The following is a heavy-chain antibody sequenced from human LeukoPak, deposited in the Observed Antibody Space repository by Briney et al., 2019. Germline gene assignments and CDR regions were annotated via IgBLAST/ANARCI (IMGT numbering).Heavy chain of an antibody. Sequence: ASVKVSCKASGGTFSSYAISWVRQAPGQGLEWMGGIIPIFGTANYAQKFQGRVTITAGESTSTAYMELSSLRSEDTAVYYCAKAMTTVTSFDYWGQGTLVTVSS. D-gene: IGHD4-17*01. CDR1: GGTFSSYA. CDR2: IIPIFGTA. CDR3: AKAMTTVTSFDY. J-gene: IGHJ4*02. V-gene: IGHV1-69*13.